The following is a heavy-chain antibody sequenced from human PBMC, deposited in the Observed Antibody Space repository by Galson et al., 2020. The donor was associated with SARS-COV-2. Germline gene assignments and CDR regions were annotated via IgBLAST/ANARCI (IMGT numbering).Heavy chain of an antibody. CDR3: AKEEKNLESDAFGF. D-gene: IGHD3-3*01. CDR2: ISSNGART. V-gene: IGHV3-23*01. J-gene: IGHJ3*01. CDR1: GFTFSSYA. Sequence: GGSLRLSCAASGFTFSSYAMSWVRQAPGKGLEWVSAISSNGARTHYADSVKGRFTISRDNSKSTLYLQMTSLRAEDTALYYCAKEEKNLESDAFGFWGQGTIVTVSS.